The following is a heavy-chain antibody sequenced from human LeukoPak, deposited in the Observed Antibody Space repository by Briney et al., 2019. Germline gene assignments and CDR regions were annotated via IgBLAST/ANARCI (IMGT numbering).Heavy chain of an antibody. CDR1: GLTFSHYA. CDR3: AKDYEASTSWREFFDF. CDR2: ISGDGVST. V-gene: IGHV3-23*01. D-gene: IGHD6-13*01. Sequence: GGSLRLSCAASGLTFSHYAMSWVRQAPGKGLEWVSAISGDGVSTYYADSVKGLFTISRDNSKSTVYLQMSSLRAEDTAIYYCAKDYEASTSWREFFDFWGQGTLVTVSS. J-gene: IGHJ4*02.